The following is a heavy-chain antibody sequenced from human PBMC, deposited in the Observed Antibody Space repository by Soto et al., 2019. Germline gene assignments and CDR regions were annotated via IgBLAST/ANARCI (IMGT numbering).Heavy chain of an antibody. V-gene: IGHV4-31*03. Sequence: SETLSLTCTVSGGSISSGGYYWSWIRQHPGKGLEWIGYIYYSGSTYYNPSLKSRVTISVDTSKNQFSLKLSSVTAADTAVYYCAKDFGSSSWYSPSGYYYGMDVWGQGTTVTVSS. J-gene: IGHJ6*02. CDR2: IYYSGST. D-gene: IGHD6-13*01. CDR1: GGSISSGGYY. CDR3: AKDFGSSSWYSPSGYYYGMDV.